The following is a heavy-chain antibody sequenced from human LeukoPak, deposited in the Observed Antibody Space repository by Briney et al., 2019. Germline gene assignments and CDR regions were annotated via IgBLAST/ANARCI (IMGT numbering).Heavy chain of an antibody. CDR2: ISGSGGST. J-gene: IGHJ4*02. D-gene: IGHD3-22*01. CDR3: ARMVTMIVVVITNYFDY. CDR1: GFTFSSYA. Sequence: PGGSLRLSCAAYGFTFSSYAMSWVRQAPGKGLEWVSAISGSGGSTYYADSVKGRFTISRDNSKNTLYLQMNSLRAEDTAVYYCARMVTMIVVVITNYFDYWGQGTLVTVSS. V-gene: IGHV3-23*01.